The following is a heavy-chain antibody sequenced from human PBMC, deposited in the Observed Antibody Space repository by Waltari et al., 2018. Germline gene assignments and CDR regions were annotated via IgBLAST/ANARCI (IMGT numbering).Heavy chain of an antibody. J-gene: IGHJ4*02. CDR2: IYSSGIT. CDR3: TRSIGTV. V-gene: IGHV4-31*03. D-gene: IGHD1-26*01. Sequence: VQLQESGPGLVRPSQTLSLTCSVSGGSITSDTYSWNWIRHLPGKGLEWMGDIYSSGITYYNPSLKSRLTISIDTSKNQFSLSLRSVTAADTAVYYCTRSIGTVWGLGALVTVSS. CDR1: GGSITSDTYS.